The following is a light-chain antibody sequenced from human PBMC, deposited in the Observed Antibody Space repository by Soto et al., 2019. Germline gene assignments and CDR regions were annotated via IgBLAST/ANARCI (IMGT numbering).Light chain of an antibody. CDR2: DAS. Sequence: EIVLTQSPGTLCFSPGERATLSCRASQSVSSSYLAWYQQKPGQAPRLLIYDASTRATGIPARFSGSGSGADFTLTISSLQPEDFATYYCQQLNTYPFTFGGGTKVDIK. CDR3: QQLNTYPFT. CDR1: QSVSSSY. V-gene: IGKV3D-20*02. J-gene: IGKJ4*01.